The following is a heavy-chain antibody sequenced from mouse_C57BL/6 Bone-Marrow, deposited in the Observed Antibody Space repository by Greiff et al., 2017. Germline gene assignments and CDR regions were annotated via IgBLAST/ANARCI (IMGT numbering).Heavy chain of an antibody. V-gene: IGHV5-4*01. Sequence: EVKLMESGGGLVKPGGSLKLSCAASGFTFSSYAMSWVRQTPEKRLEWVATISDGGSYTYYPDNVKGRFTISRDNAKNNLYLQMSHLKSEDTAMYYCARDRLHYYGRGDYWGQGTSVTVSS. CDR2: ISDGGSYT. CDR1: GFTFSSYA. CDR3: ARDRLHYYGRGDY. D-gene: IGHD1-1*01. J-gene: IGHJ4*01.